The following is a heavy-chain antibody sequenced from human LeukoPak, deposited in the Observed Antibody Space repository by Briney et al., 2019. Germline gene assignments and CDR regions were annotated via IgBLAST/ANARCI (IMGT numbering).Heavy chain of an antibody. J-gene: IGHJ4*02. CDR2: IYYSGST. V-gene: IGHV4-61*05. CDR3: ARHRPIAAAVYFDY. D-gene: IGHD6-13*01. Sequence: PSETLSLTCTVSGGSISSSSYYWSWIRQPPGKGLEWIGYIYYSGSTNYNPSLKSRVTISVDTSKNQFSLKLSSVTAADTAVYYCARHRPIAAAVYFDYWGQGTLVTVSS. CDR1: GGSISSSSYY.